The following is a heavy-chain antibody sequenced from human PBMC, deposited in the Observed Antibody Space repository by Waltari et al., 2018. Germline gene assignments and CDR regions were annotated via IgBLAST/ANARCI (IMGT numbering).Heavy chain of an antibody. D-gene: IGHD3-10*01. Sequence: EVQLLESGETLVQTGGSLRLSCAASGFIFSDYVMSWVRQAPGKGREWVSTISGSGDTPYYIDSVKRRFIIARDNSRNTLYLQMNSLRAEDTAIYYCAKGRYYGSGSYLNSFDYWGQGTLVTVSS. CDR1: GFIFSDYV. CDR3: AKGRYYGSGSYLNSFDY. CDR2: ISGSGDTP. J-gene: IGHJ4*02. V-gene: IGHV3-23*01.